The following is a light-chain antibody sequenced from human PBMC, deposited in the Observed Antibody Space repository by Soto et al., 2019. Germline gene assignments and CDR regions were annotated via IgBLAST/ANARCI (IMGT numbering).Light chain of an antibody. J-gene: IGKJ5*01. CDR2: DTS. Sequence: EIVLTQSPATLSLASGERATLSCRASQSVVSYLAWYQQKPGQAPGLLIYDTSNRATGIPARFSGSGSGTDFTLTISSLETEDFAVHYCQQRLSWPTTFGQGTRLEIK. CDR3: QQRLSWPTT. V-gene: IGKV3-11*01. CDR1: QSVVSY.